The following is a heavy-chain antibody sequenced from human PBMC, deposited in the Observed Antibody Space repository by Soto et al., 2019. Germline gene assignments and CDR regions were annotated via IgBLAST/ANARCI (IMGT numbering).Heavy chain of an antibody. CDR3: SSPIELGDY. Sequence: EVHLVQSGGDLVQPGGYLKLSCVASRFNFSHASIHWVRQASGKGLEWLGRIKRKSDNYATAYGTSVTGRFTIPRDDSKNTAYLQMNSLTAEETAIYYCSSPIELGDYWGQGTLGFVSS. V-gene: IGHV3-73*02. CDR1: RFNFSHAS. J-gene: IGHJ4*02. CDR2: IKRKSDNYAT. D-gene: IGHD3-10*01.